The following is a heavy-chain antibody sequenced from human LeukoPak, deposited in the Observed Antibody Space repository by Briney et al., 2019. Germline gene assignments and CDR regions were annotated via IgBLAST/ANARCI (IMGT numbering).Heavy chain of an antibody. J-gene: IGHJ2*01. V-gene: IGHV1-46*01. CDR3: VAVYDGAAGYFDL. CDR1: GYTFTSYY. D-gene: IGHD3-22*01. Sequence: ASVKVSCKASGYTFTSYYMHWVRQAPGQGLEWMGIINPSGGSTSYAQKFQGRVTISADKSMITAYMDLSNVTSEDTAVYYCVAVYDGAAGYFDLWGRGTLITVSS. CDR2: INPSGGST.